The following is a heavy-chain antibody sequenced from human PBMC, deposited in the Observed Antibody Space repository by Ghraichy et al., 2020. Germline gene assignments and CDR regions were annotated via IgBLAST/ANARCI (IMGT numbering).Heavy chain of an antibody. CDR3: VRDHSWAFDY. V-gene: IGHV3-48*02. CDR1: GFTFTSYS. Sequence: GGSLRLSCAASGFTFTSYSLNWVRQAPGKGLEWLSSIWSNGIYADSVKGRFIISRVNAKNSLYLQLNSLRDEDTAVYYCVRDHSWAFDYWGQGILVTVSS. D-gene: IGHD3-16*01. CDR2: IWSNGI. J-gene: IGHJ4*02.